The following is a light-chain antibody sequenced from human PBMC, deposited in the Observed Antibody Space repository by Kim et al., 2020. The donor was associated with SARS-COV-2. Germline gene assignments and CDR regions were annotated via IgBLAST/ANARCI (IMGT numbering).Light chain of an antibody. CDR2: GAS. J-gene: IGKJ5*01. CDR3: QQLSSYSIT. Sequence: DIQLTQSPSSLSAYVGDTVTITCRASQGINNYLAWYQQKPGRAPHLLIYGASTLESGVPSRFSGSGSGTDFTLTISSLQPEDFATYYCQQLSSYSITFGRATRLGIK. CDR1: QGINNY. V-gene: IGKV1-9*01.